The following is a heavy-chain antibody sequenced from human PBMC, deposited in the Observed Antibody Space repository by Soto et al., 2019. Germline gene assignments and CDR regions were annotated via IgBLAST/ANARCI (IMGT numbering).Heavy chain of an antibody. CDR3: ARDPVNYGSGSYYPIQGQFS. CDR1: GYTFTSYG. Sequence: ASVKVSCKASGYTFTSYGISWVRQAPGQGLEWMGWINPYNGNTNYAQKLQGRVTMTTDTSTNTAYMELRSLRSDDTAVYYCARDPVNYGSGSYYPIQGQFSWGQGTLVTVSS. V-gene: IGHV1-18*01. J-gene: IGHJ4*02. D-gene: IGHD3-10*01. CDR2: INPYNGNT.